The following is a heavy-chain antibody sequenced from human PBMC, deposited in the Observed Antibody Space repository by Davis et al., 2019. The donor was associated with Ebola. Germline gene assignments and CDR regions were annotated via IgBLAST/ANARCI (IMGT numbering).Heavy chain of an antibody. CDR1: GFTVSSNY. V-gene: IGHV3-53*01. D-gene: IGHD4-17*01. Sequence: GESLKISCAASGFTVSSNYMSWVRQAPGKGLEWVSVIYSGGSTYYADSVKGRFTISRDNSKNTLYLQMNSLRAEDTAVYYCAKDFYGDSYYYYYYMDVWGKGTTVTVSS. CDR2: IYSGGST. CDR3: AKDFYGDSYYYYYYMDV. J-gene: IGHJ6*03.